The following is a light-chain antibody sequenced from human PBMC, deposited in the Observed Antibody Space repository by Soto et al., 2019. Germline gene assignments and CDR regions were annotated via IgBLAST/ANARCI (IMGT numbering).Light chain of an antibody. V-gene: IGKV4-1*01. CDR1: QSVLYSSNNKNY. J-gene: IGKJ4*01. Sequence: DIVMIQTRDSLAVSMGERATINCKSSQSVLYSSNNKNYLAWYQQKPGQPPRLLIYWASTRESGVPDRFSGSGSGTDFTLTISSLQAEDVAVYYCQQYYSTPLTFGGGTKVEIK. CDR3: QQYYSTPLT. CDR2: WAS.